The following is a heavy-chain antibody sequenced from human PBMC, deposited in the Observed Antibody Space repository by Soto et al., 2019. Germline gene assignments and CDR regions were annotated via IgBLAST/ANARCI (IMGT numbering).Heavy chain of an antibody. CDR1: GDSFTSYW. J-gene: IGHJ6*02. D-gene: IGHD6-19*01. CDR3: ARRLGYSSGWAGMDV. CDR2: IYPGDSDT. V-gene: IGHV5-51*01. Sequence: PXESLKLSCKGSGDSFTSYWIGWVRQMPGKGLEWMGIIYPGDSDTRYSPSFQGQVPISADKSISTAYLQWSSLKASDTAMYYCARRLGYSSGWAGMDVWGQGTTVTVSS.